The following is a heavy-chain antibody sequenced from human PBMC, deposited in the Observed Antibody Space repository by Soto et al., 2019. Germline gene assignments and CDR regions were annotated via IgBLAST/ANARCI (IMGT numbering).Heavy chain of an antibody. Sequence: EVQLVESGGGLVKPGGPLRLSCAASGFTFSSYSMNWVRQAPGKGLEWVSSISSSSSYIYYADSVKGRFTISRDNAKNSLYLQMNSLRAEDTAVYYCARVLHAYYYDSSPPEMAVWGQGTTVTVSS. V-gene: IGHV3-21*01. CDR2: ISSSSSYI. CDR3: ARVLHAYYYDSSPPEMAV. D-gene: IGHD3-22*01. J-gene: IGHJ6*02. CDR1: GFTFSSYS.